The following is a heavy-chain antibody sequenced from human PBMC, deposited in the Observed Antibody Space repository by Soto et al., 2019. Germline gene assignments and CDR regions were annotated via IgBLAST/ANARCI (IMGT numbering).Heavy chain of an antibody. CDR2: ISYDGSNK. CDR3: AAREGAIDY. CDR1: GFTFRTYA. Sequence: QVRLVESGGGVVQPGTSLRLSCAASGFTFRTYAMHWVRQAPGKGLQWVAFISYDGSNKHYADSLKGRFTVSRDNSNDTMYLQIHSLRTEDTACYYAAAREGAIDYWGRGTLVTVSS. D-gene: IGHD1-26*01. V-gene: IGHV3-30-3*01. J-gene: IGHJ4*02.